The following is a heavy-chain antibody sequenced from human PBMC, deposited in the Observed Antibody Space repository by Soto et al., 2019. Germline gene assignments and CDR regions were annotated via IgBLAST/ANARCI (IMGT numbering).Heavy chain of an antibody. CDR1: GFTFSSYS. CDR2: ISSSSSYI. D-gene: IGHD3-10*01. J-gene: IGHJ4*02. V-gene: IGHV3-21*01. CDR3: ASDWFGELGY. Sequence: EVQLVESGGGLVKPGGSLRLSCAASGFTFSSYSMNWVRQAPGKGLEWVSSISSSSSYIYYADSVKGRFTISRDNTTKSVYLQVNSLRAEDTAVYYCASDWFGELGYWGQGTLVTVSS.